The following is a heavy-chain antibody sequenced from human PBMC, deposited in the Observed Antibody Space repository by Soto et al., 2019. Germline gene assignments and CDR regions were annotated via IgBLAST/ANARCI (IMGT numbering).Heavy chain of an antibody. V-gene: IGHV3-21*01. J-gene: IGHJ4*02. CDR3: ARDGMQWLAHIDY. Sequence: EVQLVESGGGLVKPGGSLRLSCAASGFTFSSYSMNWVRQAPGKGLEWVSSISSSSSYIYYADSVKGRFTISRDNAKNALYLQMNSLTAEDTAVYYCARDGMQWLAHIDYWGQGTLVTVSS. CDR1: GFTFSSYS. D-gene: IGHD6-19*01. CDR2: ISSSSSYI.